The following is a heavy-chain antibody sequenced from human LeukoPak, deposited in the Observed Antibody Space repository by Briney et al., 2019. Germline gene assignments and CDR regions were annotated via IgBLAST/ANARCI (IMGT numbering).Heavy chain of an antibody. J-gene: IGHJ4*02. V-gene: IGHV3-30*04. CDR3: ARDSGRGYYGSGSYPLPTFDY. D-gene: IGHD3-10*01. CDR1: GFSFSGYA. CDR2: ISYDGSNK. Sequence: GGSLRLSCATSGFSFSGYAMHWVRQAPGKGLEWVAVISYDGSNKYYADSVKGRFTISRDNSKNTLYLQVSSLRAEDTAVYYCARDSGRGYYGSGSYPLPTFDYWGQGTLVTVSS.